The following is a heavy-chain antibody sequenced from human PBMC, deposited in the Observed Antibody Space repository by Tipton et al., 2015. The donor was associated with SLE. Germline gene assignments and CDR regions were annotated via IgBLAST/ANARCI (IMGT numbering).Heavy chain of an antibody. CDR3: ASGGDLELRAYDD. CDR1: GYTFTSYY. J-gene: IGHJ4*01. D-gene: IGHD1-7*01. V-gene: IGHV1-46*01. CDR2: INPSGGST. Sequence: QSGAEVKKPGASVKVSCKASGYTFTSYYMHWVRQAPGQGLEWMGIINPSGGSTSYAQKFQGRVTMTMDTSTSTVYMELSSLRSEDTAVYYGASGGDLELRAYDDRGHGTLVTVSS.